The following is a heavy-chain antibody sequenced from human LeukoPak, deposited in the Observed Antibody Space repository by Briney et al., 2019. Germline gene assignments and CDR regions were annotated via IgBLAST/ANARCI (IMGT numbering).Heavy chain of an antibody. V-gene: IGHV3-7*01. CDR1: GFIFSRYA. D-gene: IGHD3-22*01. J-gene: IGHJ4*02. Sequence: GGSLRLSCAASGFIFSRYAMTWVRQAPGKGLEWVANIKQDGSEKYYVDSVKGRFTISRDNTKNSLFLQMNSLRAEDTAVYYCARDPTITLIVVVPIDYWGQGTLVTVSS. CDR3: ARDPTITLIVVVPIDY. CDR2: IKQDGSEK.